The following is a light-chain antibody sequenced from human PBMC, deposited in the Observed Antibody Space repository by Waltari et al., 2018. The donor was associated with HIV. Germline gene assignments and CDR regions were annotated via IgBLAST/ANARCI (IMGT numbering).Light chain of an antibody. Sequence: DIVMTQSPLSLSVTPGEPASISCKSSQSLLAGNGHNYLNWYVQKPGQYPQLLMFYGSNRASGVPDRFSGSGSGTDFTLKISRVEAEDVGVYYCMQAIQTPSFGPGTKVEIK. CDR3: MQAIQTPS. J-gene: IGKJ3*01. CDR1: QSLLAGNGHNY. CDR2: YGS. V-gene: IGKV2-28*01.